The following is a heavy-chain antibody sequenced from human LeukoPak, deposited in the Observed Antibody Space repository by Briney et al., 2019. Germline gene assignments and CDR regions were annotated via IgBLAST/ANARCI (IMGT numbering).Heavy chain of an antibody. Sequence: PGRSLRLSCAASGFTFSSYGMHWVRQAPGKGLEWVAVIWYDGSNKYYADSVKGRFTISRDNSKNTLYLQMNSLRAEDTAVYYCARDLGRDGYNFYDYWGQGTLVTVSS. D-gene: IGHD5-24*01. CDR1: GFTFSSYG. CDR2: IWYDGSNK. J-gene: IGHJ4*02. CDR3: ARDLGRDGYNFYDY. V-gene: IGHV3-33*01.